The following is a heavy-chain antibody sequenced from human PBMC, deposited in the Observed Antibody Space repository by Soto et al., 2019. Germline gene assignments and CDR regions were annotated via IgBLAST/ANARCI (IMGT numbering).Heavy chain of an antibody. V-gene: IGHV3-23*01. CDR1: GFTFSSYA. CDR3: VRVKLGPQPLKAFDA. D-gene: IGHD7-27*01. J-gene: IGHJ3*01. CDR2: ISGSGGST. Sequence: GGSLRLSCAASGFTFSSYAMSWVRQAPGKGLEWVSAISGSGGSTNYADSVKGRFTISRDNSKNTLYVQMNSLRAEDTAIYYCVRVKLGPQPLKAFDAWGQGTMVTVSS.